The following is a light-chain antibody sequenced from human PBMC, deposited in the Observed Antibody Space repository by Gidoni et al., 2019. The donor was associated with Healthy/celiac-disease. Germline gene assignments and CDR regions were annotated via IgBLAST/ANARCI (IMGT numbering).Light chain of an antibody. CDR3: QQYGSSPQT. J-gene: IGKJ1*01. Sequence: EIVLTQSPATLSLSPGDRATLSCRDSQSVSSSYLAWYKQKPGQAPRLLISGASSRATGLPDRFSGSGSGTDFTLTISRLEPEDVAVYYCQQYGSSPQTFGQGTKVEIK. V-gene: IGKV3-20*01. CDR2: GAS. CDR1: QSVSSSY.